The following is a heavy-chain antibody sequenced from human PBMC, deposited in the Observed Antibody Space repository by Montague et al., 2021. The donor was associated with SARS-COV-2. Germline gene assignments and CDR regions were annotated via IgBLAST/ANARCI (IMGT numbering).Heavy chain of an antibody. V-gene: IGHV4-59*01. J-gene: IGHJ3*02. CDR1: GDSISTYY. CDR3: ARGGATYYYDTSGYVNAFDT. D-gene: IGHD3-22*01. Sequence: SETLSLTCTVSGDSISTYYWSWIRQPPGKGLEWIGYIYYNGYTNYNPSLKSRVTISVDTSKNQFSLRLSSVTAADTAVYSCARGGATYYYDTSGYVNAFDTGGQGTMVTVSS. CDR2: IYYNGYT.